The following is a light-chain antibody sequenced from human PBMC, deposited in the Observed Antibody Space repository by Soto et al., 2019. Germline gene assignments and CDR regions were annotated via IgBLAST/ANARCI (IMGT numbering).Light chain of an antibody. CDR1: SSDVGGYNY. Sequence: QSALTQPASVSGSPGQSITISCTGTSSDVGGYNYVSWYQHHPGKAPKLMIFEVSDRPSGVSNRFSGSKSGNTASLTISGLQAEDEADYYCSSYTIRSTYVFGTGTRSPS. CDR2: EVS. CDR3: SSYTIRSTYV. J-gene: IGLJ1*01. V-gene: IGLV2-14*01.